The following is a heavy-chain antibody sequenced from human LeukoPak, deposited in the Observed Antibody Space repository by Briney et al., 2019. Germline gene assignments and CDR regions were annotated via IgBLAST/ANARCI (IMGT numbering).Heavy chain of an antibody. CDR3: ARVSESSSFDY. J-gene: IGHJ4*02. V-gene: IGHV3-11*01. Sequence: GGSLRLSCAASGFTSSDYYMSWIRQAPVKGLEWVSYISSSGSTIYYADSVKGRFTTSRDNAKNSLYLQMNSLRAEDTAVYYCARVSESSSFDYWGQGTLVTVSS. CDR1: GFTSSDYY. D-gene: IGHD6-6*01. CDR2: ISSSGSTI.